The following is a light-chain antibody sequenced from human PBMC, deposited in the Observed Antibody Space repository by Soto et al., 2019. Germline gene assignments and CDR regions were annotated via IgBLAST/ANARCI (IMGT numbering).Light chain of an antibody. J-gene: IGLJ1*01. CDR1: SSNIGAGYD. Sequence: QSVLTQPPSVSGAPGQRVTISCTGSSSNIGAGYDVHWYQQLPGTAPKLLISGNSNRPSGVPDRFSGSKSGTSASLAITGLQAEDEADYYCQSDDSSLSGYVFGTGTKVTV. CDR2: GNS. CDR3: QSDDSSLSGYV. V-gene: IGLV1-40*01.